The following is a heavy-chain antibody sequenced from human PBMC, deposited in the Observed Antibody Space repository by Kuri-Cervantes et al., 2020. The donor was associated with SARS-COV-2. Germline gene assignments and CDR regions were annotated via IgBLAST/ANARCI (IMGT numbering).Heavy chain of an antibody. J-gene: IGHJ6*02. D-gene: IGHD3-16*01. V-gene: IGHV3-21*04. CDR3: ARVLGGSNFGALDV. Sequence: GESLKISCAASGFTFSSYSMNWVRQAPGKGLEWVSSISSSSSYIYYADSVKGRFTISRDNAKNSLYLQMNSLKAADTAMYYCARVLGGSNFGALDVWGQGTTVTVSS. CDR1: GFTFSSYS. CDR2: ISSSSSYI.